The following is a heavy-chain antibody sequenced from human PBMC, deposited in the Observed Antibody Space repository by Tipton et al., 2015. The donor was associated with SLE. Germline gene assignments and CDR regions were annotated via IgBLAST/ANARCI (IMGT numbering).Heavy chain of an antibody. CDR2: IHYTGGT. CDR1: GGSMSSHY. D-gene: IGHD3-22*01. CDR3: ARESGHNHGASGYAFDI. V-gene: IGHV4-59*11. J-gene: IGHJ3*02. Sequence: TLSLTCTVSGGSMSSHYWSWIRQPPGKGLEWIGYIHYTGGTNYNPSLKSRVTISVDTSNSQFSLRLSSMTAADTAVYYCARESGHNHGASGYAFDIWGQGTTVTVSS.